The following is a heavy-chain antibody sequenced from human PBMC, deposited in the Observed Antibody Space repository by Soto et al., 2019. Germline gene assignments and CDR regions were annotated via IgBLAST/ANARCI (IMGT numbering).Heavy chain of an antibody. J-gene: IGHJ4*02. CDR1: GFTFSSYA. CDR3: AKESGDILTGHPGY. CDR2: ISGSGGST. D-gene: IGHD3-9*01. V-gene: IGHV3-23*01. Sequence: GGSLRLSCAPSGFTFSSYAMSWVRQAPGKGLEWVSAISGSGGSTYYADSVKGRFTISRDNSKNTLYLQMNSLRAEDTAVYYCAKESGDILTGHPGYWGQGTLVTVSS.